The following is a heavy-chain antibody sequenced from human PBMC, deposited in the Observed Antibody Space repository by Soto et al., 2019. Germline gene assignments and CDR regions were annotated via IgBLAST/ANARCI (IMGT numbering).Heavy chain of an antibody. Sequence: GASVKVSCKASGGTFSSYAISWVRQAPGQGLEWMGGIIPIFGTANYAQKFQGRVTITADESTSTAYMELSSLRSEDTAVYYCARDGEGIRRGYSYDIDPDLDYYYYGMDVWGQGTTVTVSS. CDR3: ARDGEGIRRGYSYDIDPDLDYYYYGMDV. CDR2: IIPIFGTA. V-gene: IGHV1-69*13. D-gene: IGHD5-18*01. J-gene: IGHJ6*02. CDR1: GGTFSSYA.